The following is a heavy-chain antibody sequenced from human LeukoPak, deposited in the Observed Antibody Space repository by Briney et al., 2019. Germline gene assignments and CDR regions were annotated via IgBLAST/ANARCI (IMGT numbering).Heavy chain of an antibody. J-gene: IGHJ4*02. Sequence: GGSLRLSCAASGFTFSSYAMSWVRQAPGKGLEWVSSISGSDGSTYYADSVKGRFTISRDNSKNTLYLQLNSLRAEDTAIYYCAKRTYRDSGGYLGSSDDWGQGTLVTVSS. CDR3: AKRTYRDSGGYLGSSDD. V-gene: IGHV3-23*01. CDR2: ISGSDGST. CDR1: GFTFSSYA. D-gene: IGHD3-22*01.